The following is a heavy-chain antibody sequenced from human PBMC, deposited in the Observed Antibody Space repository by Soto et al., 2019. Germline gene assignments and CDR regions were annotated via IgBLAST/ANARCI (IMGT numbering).Heavy chain of an antibody. Sequence: EVHLVESGGGLVQPGGSLRLSCADSEFTCSHYWMHWVRQAPGKGLVWVSRINPDGTTTNYADSVKGRFTISRDNAKNTLYLQMNRLRGEDTAMYYCTKDTFGDRDSWGQGTLVTVSS. CDR3: TKDTFGDRDS. CDR1: EFTCSHYW. V-gene: IGHV3-74*01. D-gene: IGHD4-17*01. CDR2: INPDGTTT. J-gene: IGHJ4*02.